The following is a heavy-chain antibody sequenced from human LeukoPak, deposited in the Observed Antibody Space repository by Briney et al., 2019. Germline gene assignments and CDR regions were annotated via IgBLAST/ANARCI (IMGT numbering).Heavy chain of an antibody. Sequence: GGSLRLSCAASRFTFSNSAMSWVRQAPGKGLEWVSSISSSSSYIYYADSVKGRFTISRDNAKNSLYLQMNSLRAEDTAVYYCARDEGYSGYDSAQIDYWGQGTLVTVSS. D-gene: IGHD5-12*01. CDR3: ARDEGYSGYDSAQIDY. V-gene: IGHV3-21*01. CDR2: ISSSSSYI. J-gene: IGHJ4*02. CDR1: RFTFSNSA.